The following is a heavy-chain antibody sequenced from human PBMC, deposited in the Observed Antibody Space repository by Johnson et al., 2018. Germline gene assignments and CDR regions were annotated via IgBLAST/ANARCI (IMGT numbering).Heavy chain of an antibody. J-gene: IGHJ3*02. CDR3: ARGWGMGSGYGHAFDI. D-gene: IGHD3-22*01. CDR1: GFTFGSRA. V-gene: IGHV3-23*04. CDR2: ISGNGDET. Sequence: VQLGEAGGGLVQPGGSLRLSCEASGFTFGSRAITWVRQAPGKGLEWVSTISGNGDETFYPDSVQGRFTLSRDNSKNTLYLQLNGLRAGDTALDYCARGWGMGSGYGHAFDIWGQGTMVTVSS.